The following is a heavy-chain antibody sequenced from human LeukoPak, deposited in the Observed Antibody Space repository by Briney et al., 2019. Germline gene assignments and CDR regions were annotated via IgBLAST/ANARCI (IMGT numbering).Heavy chain of an antibody. J-gene: IGHJ3*02. Sequence: GGSLRLPCAASGFTFSSYSMNWVRQAPGKGLEWVSYISSSSSTIYYADSVKGRFTISRDNAKNSLYLQMNSLRAEDTAVYYCARDRGDYDAFDIWGQGTMVTVSS. CDR1: GFTFSSYS. V-gene: IGHV3-48*01. D-gene: IGHD4-17*01. CDR3: ARDRGDYDAFDI. CDR2: ISSSSSTI.